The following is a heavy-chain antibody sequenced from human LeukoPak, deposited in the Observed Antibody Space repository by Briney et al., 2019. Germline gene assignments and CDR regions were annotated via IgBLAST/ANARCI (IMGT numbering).Heavy chain of an antibody. Sequence: SVKVSCKASGGTFSSYAISWVRQAPGQGLEWMGGIIPIFDTANYAQKFQGRVTITADESTSTAYMELSSLRSEDTAVYYCARGRPGSGGSCFDYWGQGTLVTVSS. D-gene: IGHD2-15*01. V-gene: IGHV1-69*13. CDR2: IIPIFDTA. CDR1: GGTFSSYA. J-gene: IGHJ4*02. CDR3: ARGRPGSGGSCFDY.